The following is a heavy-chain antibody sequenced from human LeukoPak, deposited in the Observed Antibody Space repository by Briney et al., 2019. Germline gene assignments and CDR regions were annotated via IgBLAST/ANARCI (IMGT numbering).Heavy chain of an antibody. CDR3: AKAPVTTCRGAYCYPFDY. V-gene: IGHV3-23*01. CDR1: GFTFSSYG. J-gene: IGHJ4*02. D-gene: IGHD2-21*01. CDR2: ISDSGNT. Sequence: GGSLRLSCAASGFTFSSYGMSWVRQAPGKGLEWVSAISDSGNTYHADSVKGRLTISRDSSKNTLFLQMNRLRPEDAAVYYCAKAPVTTCRGAYCYPFDYWGQGTLVTVSS.